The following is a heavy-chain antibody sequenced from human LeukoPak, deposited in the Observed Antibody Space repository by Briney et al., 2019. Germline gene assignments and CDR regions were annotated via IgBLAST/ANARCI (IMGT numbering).Heavy chain of an antibody. J-gene: IGHJ6*03. Sequence: GGSLRLSCAASGFTFSDYYMTWIRQAPGKGLQWVSYISSSGSAIKYADSVKGRFSISRDNAKSSLYLQINSLRAEDTAVYYCAAVLMQRSSWYDYCYMDVWGKGTTVTVSS. CDR1: GFTFSDYY. CDR3: AAVLMQRSSWYDYCYMDV. V-gene: IGHV3-11*01. CDR2: ISSSGSAI. D-gene: IGHD4/OR15-4a*01.